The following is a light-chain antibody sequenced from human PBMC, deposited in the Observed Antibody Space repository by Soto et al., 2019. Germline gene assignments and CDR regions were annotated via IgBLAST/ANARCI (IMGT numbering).Light chain of an antibody. J-gene: IGKJ1*01. V-gene: IGKV3-15*01. CDR3: QQYNNWPV. CDR1: QSVSSN. Sequence: EIVMTQSPATLSVSPGERATLSCRASQSVSSNLAWYQQKPGQAPRLLIYGASTRATGIPARFSGSGSGTEFTLTISSLPSEDFAVYYCQQYNNWPVFGQGTKVDIK. CDR2: GAS.